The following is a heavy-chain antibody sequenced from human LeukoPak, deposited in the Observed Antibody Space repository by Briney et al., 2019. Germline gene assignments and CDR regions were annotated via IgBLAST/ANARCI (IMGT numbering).Heavy chain of an antibody. CDR2: ITNDGSST. CDR3: ATQQGGNPGY. Sequence: PGGSLRLSCAASGPTFSSHWMHWVRQAPGKGLVRVSRITNDGSSTTYADSVKGRFTISRDNAKNMLYLQVNSLRAEDTAVYYCATQQGGNPGYWGQGTLGTVSP. J-gene: IGHJ4*02. V-gene: IGHV3-74*01. CDR1: GPTFSSHW. D-gene: IGHD1-14*01.